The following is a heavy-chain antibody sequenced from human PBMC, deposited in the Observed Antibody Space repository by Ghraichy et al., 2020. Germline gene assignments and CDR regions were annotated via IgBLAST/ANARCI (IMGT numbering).Heavy chain of an antibody. CDR2: INYSGST. J-gene: IGHJ1*01. Sequence: SETLSLTCTVSGGSISSSSYYWGWIRQPPGKGLEWIGSINYSGSTYYNPSLKSRVTISVDTSKNQFSLKLSSVTAADTAVYYCARLGPRSGSWKRIDYFQHWGQGTLVTVSS. CDR1: GGSISSSSYY. CDR3: ARLGPRSGSWKRIDYFQH. V-gene: IGHV4-39*01. D-gene: IGHD6-13*01.